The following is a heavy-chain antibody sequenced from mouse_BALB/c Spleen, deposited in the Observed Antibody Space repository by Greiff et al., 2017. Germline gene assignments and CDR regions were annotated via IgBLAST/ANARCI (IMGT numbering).Heavy chain of an antibody. Sequence: DVMLVESGGGLVQPGGSRKLSCAASGFTFSSFGMHWVRQAPEKGLEWVAYISSGSSTIYYADTVKGRFTISRDNPKNTLFLQMTSLRSEDTAMYYCARSGNRYGYFDVWGAGTTVTVSS. V-gene: IGHV5-17*02. J-gene: IGHJ1*01. CDR1: GFTFSSFG. CDR2: ISSGSSTI. CDR3: ARSGNRYGYFDV. D-gene: IGHD2-14*01.